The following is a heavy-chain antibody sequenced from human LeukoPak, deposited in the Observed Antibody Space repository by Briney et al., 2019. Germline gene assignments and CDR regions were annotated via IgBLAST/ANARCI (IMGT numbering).Heavy chain of an antibody. CDR3: ARDPRPPTSCSSDRCYDSFYLMDV. CDR1: GYAFTAYY. V-gene: IGHV1-2*02. J-gene: IGHJ6*02. Sequence: ASVKVSCKASGYAFTAYYIHWVRLAPGQGLEWIGSINPDNSGTHYARKFQGRVTMTRDTSIRTAYMELSRLRPDDTAMYYCARDPRPPTSCSSDRCYDSFYLMDVWGQGTTVTVSS. D-gene: IGHD2-2*01. CDR2: INPDNSGT.